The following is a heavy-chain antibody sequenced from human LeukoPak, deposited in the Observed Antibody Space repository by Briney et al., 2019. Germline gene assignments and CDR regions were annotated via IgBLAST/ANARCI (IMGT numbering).Heavy chain of an antibody. CDR1: GGSISSYY. J-gene: IGHJ4*02. CDR3: AREIPHRN. V-gene: IGHV4-59*01. D-gene: IGHD2-21*01. CDR2: IYYSGST. Sequence: PSETLSLTCTVSGGSISSYYWSWIRQPPGKGLEWIGYIYYSGSTNYNPSLKSRVTIPVDTFKNQFSLKLSSVTAADTAVYYCAREIPHRNWGQGTLVTVSS.